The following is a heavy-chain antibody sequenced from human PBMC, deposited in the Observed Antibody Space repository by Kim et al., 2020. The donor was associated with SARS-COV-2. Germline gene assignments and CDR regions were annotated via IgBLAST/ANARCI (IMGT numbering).Heavy chain of an antibody. V-gene: IGHV3-21*01. D-gene: IGHD3-10*01. CDR2: ISSSSSYI. CDR3: ARVGGNDVLLWLGESITCYSYGMDV. CDR1: GFTFSSYS. J-gene: IGHJ6*01. Sequence: GGSLRLSCAASGFTFSSYSMNWVRQAPGKGLEWVSSISSSSSYIYYADSVKGRFTISRDNGKNSLYLQMNSLRAEDTGVYYCARVGGNDVLLWLGESITCYSYGMDVRGQGAAVSVSS.